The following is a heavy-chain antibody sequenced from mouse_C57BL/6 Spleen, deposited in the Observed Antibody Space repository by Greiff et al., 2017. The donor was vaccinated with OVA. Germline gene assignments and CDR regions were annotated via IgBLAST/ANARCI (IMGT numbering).Heavy chain of an antibody. V-gene: IGHV3-6*01. CDR3: ARDDGTTVAFDY. Sequence: EVQLVESGPGLVKPSQSLSLTCSVTGYSITSGYYWNWIRQFPGNKLEWMGYISYDGSNNYNPSLKNRISITRDTSKNQFFLKLNSVTTEDTATYYCARDDGTTVAFDYWGQGTTLTVSS. CDR2: ISYDGSN. J-gene: IGHJ2*01. CDR1: GYSITSGYY. D-gene: IGHD1-1*01.